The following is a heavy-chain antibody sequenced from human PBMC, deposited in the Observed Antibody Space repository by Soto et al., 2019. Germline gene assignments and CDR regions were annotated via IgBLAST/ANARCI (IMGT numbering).Heavy chain of an antibody. CDR2: INPSGGST. V-gene: IGHV1-46*01. CDR1: GYTFTSYY. Sequence: SVKVSCEASGYTFTSYYMHWVRQAPVQGLEWMGIINPSGGSTSYAQKFQGRVTMTRDTSTSTVYMELSSLRSEDTAVYYCARDIADRPILSYYYYGMDVWGQGTTVTVSS. J-gene: IGHJ6*02. D-gene: IGHD6-6*01. CDR3: ARDIADRPILSYYYYGMDV.